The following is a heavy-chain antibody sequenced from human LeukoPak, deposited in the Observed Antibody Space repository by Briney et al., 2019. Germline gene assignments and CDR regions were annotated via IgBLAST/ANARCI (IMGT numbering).Heavy chain of an antibody. Sequence: SGTLSLTRAVSGGSTSSNNWWSWVRQPPGKGLGWIGEIYHSGGTNYNPSLKSRVTISLDKSKNQFSLKLNSVTAADTAVYYCARDLGYSYGLGLDYWGQGTLVTVSS. J-gene: IGHJ4*02. CDR2: IYHSGGT. CDR1: GGSTSSNNW. V-gene: IGHV4-4*02. CDR3: ARDLGYSYGLGLDY. D-gene: IGHD5-18*01.